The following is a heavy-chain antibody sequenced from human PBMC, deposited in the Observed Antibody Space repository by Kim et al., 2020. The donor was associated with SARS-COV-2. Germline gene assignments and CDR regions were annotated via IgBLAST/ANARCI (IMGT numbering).Heavy chain of an antibody. D-gene: IGHD3-3*01. J-gene: IGHJ4*02. CDR2: IKFDESQK. V-gene: IGHV3-7*01. Sequence: GGSLRLSCAASGFNFGIYWMSWVRQAPGKGLEWVANIKFDESQKNYVDSVKGRFTISRDNANNSVFLQMNSLRFEDTGVYFCARWNFYTPDYWGPGTRVSVSS. CDR1: GFNFGIYW. CDR3: ARWNFYTPDY.